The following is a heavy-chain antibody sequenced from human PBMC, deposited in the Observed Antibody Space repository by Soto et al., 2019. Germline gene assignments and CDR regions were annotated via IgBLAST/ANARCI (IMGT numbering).Heavy chain of an antibody. CDR3: AKGRGDYGGGFDY. CDR1: GFTFSSYA. CDR2: ISGSGGSP. D-gene: IGHD4-17*01. Sequence: EVQLLESGGGLVQPGGSLRLSCAASGFTFSSYAMSWVRQAPGKGLEWVSAISGSGGSPYYADSVKGRFTISRDNSKNTLYLQMNSLRAEDTAVYYCAKGRGDYGGGFDYWGQGPLVTVSS. V-gene: IGHV3-23*01. J-gene: IGHJ4*02.